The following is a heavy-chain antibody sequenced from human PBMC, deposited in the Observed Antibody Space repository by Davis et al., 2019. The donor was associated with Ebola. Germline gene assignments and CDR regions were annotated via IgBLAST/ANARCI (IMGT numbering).Heavy chain of an antibody. CDR2: VNTNGQTT. Sequence: GESLKISCLASGFTFSRYGMHWVRQAPGKGLEYVSSVNTNGQTTYYADSVKGRFTISRDNSKNTLFLQMSSLRTEDTAVYFCVKGLGLAVPGADYWGQGTLVTAPS. CDR1: GFTFSRYG. V-gene: IGHV3-64D*06. J-gene: IGHJ4*02. CDR3: VKGLGLAVPGADY. D-gene: IGHD6-19*01.